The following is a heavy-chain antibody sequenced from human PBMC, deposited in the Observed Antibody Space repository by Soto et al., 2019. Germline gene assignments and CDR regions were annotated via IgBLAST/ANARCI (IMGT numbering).Heavy chain of an antibody. V-gene: IGHV1-69*13. CDR2: IIPIFGTA. CDR3: ARPRGASRHNWFDP. D-gene: IGHD6-13*01. CDR1: GGTFSSYA. J-gene: IGHJ5*02. Sequence: GASVKVSCKASGGTFSSYAISWVRQAPGQGLEWMGGIIPIFGTANYAQKFQGRVTITADESTSTAYMELSSLRSEDTAVYYCARPRGASRHNWFDPWGQGTLVTSPQ.